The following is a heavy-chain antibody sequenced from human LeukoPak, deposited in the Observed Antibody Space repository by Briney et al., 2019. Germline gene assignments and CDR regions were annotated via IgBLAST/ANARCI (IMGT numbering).Heavy chain of an antibody. V-gene: IGHV3-48*04. D-gene: IGHD6-19*01. Sequence: GGPLRLSCAASGFTFSSYSMNWVRQAPGKGLEWVSYISSSGSTIYYADSVKGRFTISRDSAKNSLYLQMNSLRAEDTAVYYCARGGSSGYYYYYMDVWGKGTTVTISS. J-gene: IGHJ6*03. CDR1: GFTFSSYS. CDR3: ARGGSSGYYYYYMDV. CDR2: ISSSGSTI.